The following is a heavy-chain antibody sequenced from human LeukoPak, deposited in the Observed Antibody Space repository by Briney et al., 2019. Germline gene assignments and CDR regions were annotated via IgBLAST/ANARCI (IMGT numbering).Heavy chain of an antibody. Sequence: ASVKVSCKASGYTFTGYYIHWVRQAPGQGLEWMGWINPDSGGTNYAQTFQPRVTMTRDTSINTVYMELSRLNSDDTAVYYCASRECGSDCFRSWAAFDIWGQGTMIIVSS. CDR3: ASRECGSDCFRSWAAFDI. V-gene: IGHV1-2*02. CDR2: INPDSGGT. J-gene: IGHJ3*02. D-gene: IGHD2-21*02. CDR1: GYTFTGYY.